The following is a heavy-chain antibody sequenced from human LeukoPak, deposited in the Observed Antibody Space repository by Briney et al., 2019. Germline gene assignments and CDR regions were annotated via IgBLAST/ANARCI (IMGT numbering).Heavy chain of an antibody. J-gene: IGHJ6*02. Sequence: TGGSLRLSCAASGFTFSSYAMRWVRQAPGKGLEWVSDISGSGGSTYYADSVKGRFTISRDNSKNTLYLQMNSLRAEDTAVYYCAKSIVVVPAAMYGYYYGMDVWGQGTTVTVSS. D-gene: IGHD2-2*01. CDR1: GFTFSSYA. V-gene: IGHV3-23*01. CDR2: ISGSGGST. CDR3: AKSIVVVPAAMYGYYYGMDV.